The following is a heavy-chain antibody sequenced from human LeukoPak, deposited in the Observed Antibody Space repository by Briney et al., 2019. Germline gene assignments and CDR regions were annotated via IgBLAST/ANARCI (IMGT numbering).Heavy chain of an antibody. V-gene: IGHV1-2*02. CDR2: INPDSGGT. J-gene: IGHJ4*02. D-gene: IGHD6-13*01. Sequence: ASVRLSCKASGYRFTEYYIHWVRQAPGQGSEWMGRINPDSGGTDSAPRFQGRVTMTRATSTTTVYMELSRLRSDDTAVYYCGRGGDLGGIAFQIYTYWGQGSLVTVSS. CDR1: GYRFTEYY. CDR3: GRGGDLGGIAFQIYTY.